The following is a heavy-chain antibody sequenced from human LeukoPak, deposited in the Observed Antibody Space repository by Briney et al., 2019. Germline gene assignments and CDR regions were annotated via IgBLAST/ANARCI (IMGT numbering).Heavy chain of an antibody. CDR3: ASSAVHSGSYGDY. V-gene: IGHV1-3*01. J-gene: IGHJ4*02. CDR2: INAGNGNT. Sequence: ASVKVSCKASGYTFTSYAMHWVRPAPGQRLEWMGWINAGNGNTKYSQKFQGRVTITRDTSASTAYMELSSLRSEDTAVYYCASSAVHSGSYGDYWGQGTLVTVSS. CDR1: GYTFTSYA. D-gene: IGHD1-26*01.